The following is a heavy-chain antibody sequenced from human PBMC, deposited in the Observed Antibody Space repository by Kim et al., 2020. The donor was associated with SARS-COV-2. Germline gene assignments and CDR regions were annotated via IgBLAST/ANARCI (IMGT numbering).Heavy chain of an antibody. J-gene: IGHJ6*02. CDR1: GGSISSSSYY. CDR2: IYYSGST. V-gene: IGHV4-39*01. Sequence: SETLSLTCTVSGGSISSSSYYWGWIRQPPGKGLEWIGSIYYSGSTYYNPSLKSRVTISVDTSKNQFSLKLSSVTAADTAVYYCARHLAGDFWSGYWEGGMDVWGQGTTVTVSS. D-gene: IGHD3-3*01. CDR3: ARHLAGDFWSGYWEGGMDV.